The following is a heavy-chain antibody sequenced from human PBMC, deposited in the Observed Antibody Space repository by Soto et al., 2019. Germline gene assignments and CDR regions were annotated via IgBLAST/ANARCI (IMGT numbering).Heavy chain of an antibody. CDR1: GYTFTDYG. D-gene: IGHD2-2*01. V-gene: IGHV1-18*01. J-gene: IGHJ4*02. Sequence: QVHLGQSGTEVKKPGASVKVSCKASGYTFTDYGISWVRQAPGQGLEWMGWVSAYNGNRNYAQKFDDRVTMTTDSSSSTAYMELRSLRPDDTAVYYCARVLKVGIPAVVDYWGQGTLVTVSS. CDR2: VSAYNGNR. CDR3: ARVLKVGIPAVVDY.